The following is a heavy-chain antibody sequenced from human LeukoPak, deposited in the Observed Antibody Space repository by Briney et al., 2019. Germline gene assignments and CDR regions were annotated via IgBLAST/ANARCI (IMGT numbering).Heavy chain of an antibody. CDR1: GYTFPSYF. CDR2: INPTGGST. J-gene: IGHJ4*02. CDR3: ARTAARRFDY. V-gene: IGHV1-46*01. D-gene: IGHD6-6*01. Sequence: ASVKVSCKASGYTFPSYFMHWVRQAPGQGLEWMGIINPTGGSTTYAQKFQGRVTMTRDTSTSTVYMELSSLRSDNTAVYYCARTAARRFDYWGQGTLVTVSS.